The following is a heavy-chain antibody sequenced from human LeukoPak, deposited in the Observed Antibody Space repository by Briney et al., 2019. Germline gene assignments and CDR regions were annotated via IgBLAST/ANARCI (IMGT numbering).Heavy chain of an antibody. CDR1: GFTFDDYG. J-gene: IGHJ4*02. V-gene: IGHV3-20*04. CDR3: AKDSEAYGSFDY. CDR2: INWNGGST. Sequence: PGGSLRLSCAASGFTFDDYGMSWVRQAPGKGLERVSGINWNGGSTGYADSVKGRFTISRDNAKNSLYLQMNSLRAEDTAVYYCAKDSEAYGSFDYWGQGTLVTVSS. D-gene: IGHD2-8*01.